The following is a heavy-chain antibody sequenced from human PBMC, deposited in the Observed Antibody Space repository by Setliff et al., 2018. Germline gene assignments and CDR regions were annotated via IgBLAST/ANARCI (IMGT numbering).Heavy chain of an antibody. Sequence: PSETLSLTCAAYGGSFRNFGMTWVRQAPGKGLEWLAKISGASSTIYYADSVKGRFTISRDNAQDSLYLQMNSLKSEDTGVYFCAKVRSSGWEEPDYWGQGTVVTVSS. V-gene: IGHV3-48*01. D-gene: IGHD6-19*01. CDR1: GGSFRNFG. J-gene: IGHJ4*02. CDR3: AKVRSSGWEEPDY. CDR2: ISGASSTI.